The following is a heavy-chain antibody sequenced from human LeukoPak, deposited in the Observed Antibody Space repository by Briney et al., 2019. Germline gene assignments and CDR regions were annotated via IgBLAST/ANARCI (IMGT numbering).Heavy chain of an antibody. D-gene: IGHD5-18*01. CDR2: IYYSGST. V-gene: IGHV4-59*01. Sequence: PSETLPLTCTVSNGSIANYYWSWIRQPPGKGLEWIGYIYYSGSTNYNPSLKSRVTISVDTSKNQFSLRLTSASAADTAVYYCARGFGYSYGRGYDYWGQGTLVTVSS. CDR3: ARGFGYSYGRGYDY. CDR1: NGSIANYY. J-gene: IGHJ4*02.